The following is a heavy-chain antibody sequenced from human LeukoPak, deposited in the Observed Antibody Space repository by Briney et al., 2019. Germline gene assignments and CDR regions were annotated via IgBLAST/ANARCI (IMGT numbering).Heavy chain of an antibody. CDR2: INPGTGKT. CDR1: GYTFTNDD. D-gene: IGHD6-19*01. Sequence: ASVKVSCKASGYTFTNDDINCVRQASGQGLEWMGWINPGTGKTRYAQKLQGRVIMTRDTSINPACMELSSLRSEDTATYYCARVLGQWLKVHWGQGTLVTVSS. V-gene: IGHV1-8*01. J-gene: IGHJ4*02. CDR3: ARVLGQWLKVH.